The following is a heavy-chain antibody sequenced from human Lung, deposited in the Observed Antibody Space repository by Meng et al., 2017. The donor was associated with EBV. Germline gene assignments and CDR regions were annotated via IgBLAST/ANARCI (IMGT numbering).Heavy chain of an antibody. CDR2: INHSGHT. CDR3: ARGRQIGWQGGDFAY. Sequence: QARLTQSGAGRLKPSETLSLRCAFSGGSFRGYYWSWIRQSPERGLEWIGEINHSGHTNYNPSLKSRVTISVDTSKNQFSLILSSVTAADTAVYYCARGRQIGWQGGDFAYWSQGTLVTVSS. CDR1: GGSFRGYY. V-gene: IGHV4-34*02. D-gene: IGHD2-15*01. J-gene: IGHJ4*02.